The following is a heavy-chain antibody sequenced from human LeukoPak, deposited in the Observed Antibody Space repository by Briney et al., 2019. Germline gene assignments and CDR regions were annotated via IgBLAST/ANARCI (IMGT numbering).Heavy chain of an antibody. CDR1: GGSISSGSYY. V-gene: IGHV4-61*02. CDR3: ARHMTPRGYSYGYYY. J-gene: IGHJ4*02. Sequence: PSQTLSLTCTVSGGSISSGSYYWSWIRQPAGKGLEWIGRIYTSGSTTYNSSLKSRVTISLDTSKNHFSLRLSSVTAADTAVYYCARHMTPRGYSYGYYYWGQGTLVTVSS. CDR2: IYTSGST. D-gene: IGHD5-18*01.